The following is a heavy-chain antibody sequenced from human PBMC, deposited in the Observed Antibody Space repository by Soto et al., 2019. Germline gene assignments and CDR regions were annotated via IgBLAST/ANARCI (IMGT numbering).Heavy chain of an antibody. D-gene: IGHD6-19*01. Sequence: QLQLQESGPGLVKPSETLSLTCTVSGGSISSSSYYWGWIRQPPGKGLEWIGSIYYSGRTYYNPSLKSRATISVDTSKNQFSLKLSSVTAADTAVYYCARQSVAGTAFAYWGQGTLVTVSS. CDR2: IYYSGRT. J-gene: IGHJ4*02. CDR3: ARQSVAGTAFAY. V-gene: IGHV4-39*01. CDR1: GGSISSSSYY.